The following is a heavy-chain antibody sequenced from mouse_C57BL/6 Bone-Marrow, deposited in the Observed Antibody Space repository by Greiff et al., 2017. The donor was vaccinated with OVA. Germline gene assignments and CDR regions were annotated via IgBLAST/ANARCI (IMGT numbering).Heavy chain of an antibody. D-gene: IGHD4-1*01. CDR1: GYTFTSYG. CDR3: ARDWDGAMDY. Sequence: VKLQESGAELARPGASVKLSCKASGYTFTSYGISWVKQRTGQGLEWIGEIYPRSGNTYYNEKFKGKATLTADKSSSTAYMELRSLTSEDSAVYFCARDWDGAMDYWGQGTSVTVSS. CDR2: IYPRSGNT. J-gene: IGHJ4*01. V-gene: IGHV1-81*01.